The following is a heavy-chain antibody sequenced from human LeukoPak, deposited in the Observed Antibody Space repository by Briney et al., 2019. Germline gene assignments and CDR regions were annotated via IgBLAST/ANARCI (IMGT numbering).Heavy chain of an antibody. Sequence: ASVKVSCKVSGYTLTELSMHWVRQAPGKGLEWMGGFDPEDGETIYAQKFQGRVTMTRDTSTSTVYMELSSLRSEDTAVYYCARESGGGNSAPAFDYWGQGTLVTVSS. D-gene: IGHD4-23*01. CDR3: ARESGGGNSAPAFDY. V-gene: IGHV1-24*01. CDR2: FDPEDGET. J-gene: IGHJ4*02. CDR1: GYTLTELS.